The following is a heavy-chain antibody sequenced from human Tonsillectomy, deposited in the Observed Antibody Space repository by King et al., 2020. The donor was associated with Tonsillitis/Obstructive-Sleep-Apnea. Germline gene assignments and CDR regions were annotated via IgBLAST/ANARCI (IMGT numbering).Heavy chain of an antibody. CDR2: ISAYNGNT. D-gene: IGHD1-7*01. CDR1: GYTFTSYG. CDR3: ARDKAVRRLELPIDY. J-gene: IGHJ4*02. V-gene: IGHV1-18*01. Sequence: QLVQSGAEVKKPGASVKVSCKASGYTFTSYGISWVRQAPGQGLEWMGWISAYNGNTNYAQQLQGRVTMTKDTSTSTAYMELSSLRSDDTAVYYCARDKAVRRLELPIDYWGQGTLVTVSS.